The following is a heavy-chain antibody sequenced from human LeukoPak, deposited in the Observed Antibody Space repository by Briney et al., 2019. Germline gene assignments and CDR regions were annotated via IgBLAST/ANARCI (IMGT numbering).Heavy chain of an antibody. J-gene: IGHJ4*02. CDR3: AIAPPSRVGAKTWVYYFVY. CDR1: GFTFSSYS. D-gene: IGHD1-26*01. CDR2: ISSSSSYI. Sequence: GGSLRLSCAASGFTFSSYSMNWVRQAPGKGLEWVSSISSSSSYIYYADSVKGRFTISRENAKNSLYLQVNRLRAEDTAVYYCAIAPPSRVGAKTWVYYFVYWGEGALATLS. V-gene: IGHV3-21*01.